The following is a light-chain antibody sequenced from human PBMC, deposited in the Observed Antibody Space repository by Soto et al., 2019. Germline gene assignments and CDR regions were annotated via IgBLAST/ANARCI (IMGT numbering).Light chain of an antibody. Sequence: EIVMTQSPATLSVSPGERATLSCRASQSVSSNLDWYQQKPGQAPRLLIYGASTRATGIPARFSGSGSGTEFTLTISSLQSEDFAVYYCQQYNYWPPWTFGQGTKVEIK. CDR2: GAS. CDR1: QSVSSN. CDR3: QQYNYWPPWT. J-gene: IGKJ1*01. V-gene: IGKV3-15*01.